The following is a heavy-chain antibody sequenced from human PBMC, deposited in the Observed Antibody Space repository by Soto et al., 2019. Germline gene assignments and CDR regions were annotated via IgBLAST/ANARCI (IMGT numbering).Heavy chain of an antibody. CDR3: ARRLGYCSGGSCYSPPYFDY. V-gene: IGHV4-39*01. Sequence: CTVSGGSISSSSYYWGWIRQPPGKGLEWIGSIYYSGSTYYNPSLKSRVTISVDTSKNQFSLKLSSVTAADTAVYYCARRLGYCSGGSCYSPPYFDYWGQGTLVTVSS. CDR1: GGSISSSSYY. D-gene: IGHD2-15*01. CDR2: IYYSGST. J-gene: IGHJ4*02.